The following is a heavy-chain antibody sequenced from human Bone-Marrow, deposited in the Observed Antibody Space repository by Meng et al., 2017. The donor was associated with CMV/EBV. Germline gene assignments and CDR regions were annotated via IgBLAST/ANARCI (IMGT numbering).Heavy chain of an antibody. V-gene: IGHV1-8*01. CDR3: ARGGVPAASGY. Sequence: ASVKVSCKASGYSFTSYGISWVRQAPGQGLEWMGWMNPNSGNTGYAQKFQGRVTMTRNTSISTAYMELSSLRSEDTAVYYCARGGVPAASGYWGQGTLVTVSS. CDR1: GYSFTSYG. D-gene: IGHD2-2*01. CDR2: MNPNSGNT. J-gene: IGHJ4*02.